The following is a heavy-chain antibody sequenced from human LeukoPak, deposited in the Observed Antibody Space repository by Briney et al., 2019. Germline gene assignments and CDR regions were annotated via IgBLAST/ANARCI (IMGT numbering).Heavy chain of an antibody. CDR3: ARVFEQQLVHKLYNWFDP. CDR2: ISAYNGNT. V-gene: IGHV1-18*01. Sequence: ASVKVSCKASGYTFTSYGISWVRQAPGQGLEWMGWISAYNGNTNYAQKLQGRVTMTTDTSTSTAYMELRSLRSDDTAVYYCARVFEQQLVHKLYNWFDPWGQGTLVTVSS. J-gene: IGHJ5*02. D-gene: IGHD6-13*01. CDR1: GYTFTSYG.